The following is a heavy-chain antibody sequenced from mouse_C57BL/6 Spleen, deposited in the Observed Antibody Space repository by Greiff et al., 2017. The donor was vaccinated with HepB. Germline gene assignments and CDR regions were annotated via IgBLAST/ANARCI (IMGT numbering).Heavy chain of an antibody. J-gene: IGHJ2*01. CDR3: TRDRANYGSSLGFDY. CDR2: ISSGGDYI. D-gene: IGHD1-1*01. CDR1: GFTFSSYA. Sequence: EVQRVESGEGLVKPGGSLKLSCAASGFTFSSYAMSWVRQTPEKRLEWVAYISSGGDYIYYADTVKGRFTISRDNARNTLYLQMSSLKSEDTAMYYCTRDRANYGSSLGFDYWGQGTTLTVSS. V-gene: IGHV5-9-1*02.